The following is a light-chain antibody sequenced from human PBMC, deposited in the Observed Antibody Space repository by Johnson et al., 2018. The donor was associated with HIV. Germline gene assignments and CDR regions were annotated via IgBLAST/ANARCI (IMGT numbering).Light chain of an antibody. J-gene: IGLJ1*01. CDR2: DNN. CDR1: GSNIGNNY. V-gene: IGLV1-51*01. CDR3: GTLDSSLSAGRGV. Sequence: QSVLMQPPSVSAAPGQKVTISCSGSGSNIGNNYVSCYQQLPGTAPKLLIYDNNQRPSGIPDRFSGSKSGTSATLGITGLKTGDEADYYCGTLDSSLSAGRGVFGTGTKVTVL.